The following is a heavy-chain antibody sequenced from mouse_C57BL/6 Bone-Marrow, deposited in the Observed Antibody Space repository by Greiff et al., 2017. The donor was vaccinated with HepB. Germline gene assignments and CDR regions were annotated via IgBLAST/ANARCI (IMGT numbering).Heavy chain of an antibody. Sequence: QVQLQQSGAELVRPGASVTLSCKASGYTFTDYEMHWVKQTPVHGLEWIGAIDPETGGPAYNQKFKGKAILTADKSSSTAYMELRSLTSVDSAVYYCTKRRYYGFAYWGQGTLVTVSA. J-gene: IGHJ3*01. CDR3: TKRRYYGFAY. V-gene: IGHV1-15*01. CDR1: GYTFTDYE. CDR2: IDPETGGP. D-gene: IGHD1-1*01.